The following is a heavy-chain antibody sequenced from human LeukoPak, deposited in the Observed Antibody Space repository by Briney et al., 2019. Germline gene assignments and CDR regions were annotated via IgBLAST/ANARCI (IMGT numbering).Heavy chain of an antibody. D-gene: IGHD1-26*01. V-gene: IGHV3-23*01. CDR2: ISSSGSGGNT. CDR1: GVTLSNYA. CDR3: AKDRTVGASYWYFDL. Sequence: GGSLRLSCVASGVTLSNYAMSWARQAPGKGLEGVSGISSSGSGGNTYYADSVKGRFTISRDSSRNTLFLHMTPLRAEDTAIYYCAKDRTVGASYWYFDLWGRGTLVTVSS. J-gene: IGHJ2*01.